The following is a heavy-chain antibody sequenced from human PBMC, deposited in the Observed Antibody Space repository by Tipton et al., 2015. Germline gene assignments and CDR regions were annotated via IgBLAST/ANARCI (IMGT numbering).Heavy chain of an antibody. J-gene: IGHJ4*02. CDR1: GGSVSSGSYY. V-gene: IGHV4-61*01. D-gene: IGHD2-15*01. CDR2: ISYTEPS. Sequence: TLSLTCTVSGGSVSSGSYYWSWIRQPPGKGLEWIGYISYTEPSHYNPSLKSRVTISVNTSKNQFSLRLNSVTAADTAVYYCARDYGYCSGGSCYNPSYFDYWGQGTLVTVSS. CDR3: ARDYGYCSGGSCYNPSYFDY.